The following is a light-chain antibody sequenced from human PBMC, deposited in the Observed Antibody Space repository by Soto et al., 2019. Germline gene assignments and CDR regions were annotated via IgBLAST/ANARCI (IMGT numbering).Light chain of an antibody. CDR2: GAS. CDR3: LQHNSYPPT. Sequence: EIVLTPSPGTLSLSPGERATLSCRASQSVSSSYLAWYQQKPGQAPRLLIYGASSRATGIPDRFSGSGSGTDFTLTISSLQPEDFATYYCLQHNSYPPTFGQGTKVDIK. CDR1: QSVSSSY. J-gene: IGKJ1*01. V-gene: IGKV3-20*01.